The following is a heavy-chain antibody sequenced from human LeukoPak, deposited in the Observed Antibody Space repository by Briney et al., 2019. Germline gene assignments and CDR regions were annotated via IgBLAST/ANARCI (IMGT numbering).Heavy chain of an antibody. D-gene: IGHD3-10*01. CDR2: ISSRGTTT. CDR1: GFTFRDYY. V-gene: IGHV3-11*01. CDR3: ARERRDYYGSGSKIRRLENWFDP. J-gene: IGHJ5*02. Sequence: GGSLRLSCLASGFTFRDYYMTWIRQVPGKGLEWISFISSRGTTTDYADSVKGRFTISRDNANSTLFLQMNSLRAEDTAVYYCARERRDYYGSGSKIRRLENWFDPWGQGTLVTVSS.